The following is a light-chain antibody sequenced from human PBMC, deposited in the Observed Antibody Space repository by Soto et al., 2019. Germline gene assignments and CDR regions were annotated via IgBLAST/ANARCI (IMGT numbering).Light chain of an antibody. J-gene: IGLJ3*02. CDR1: TSDVGSYDL. CDR3: CSYSGSSTSWV. V-gene: IGLV2-23*01. CDR2: EGS. Sequence: QSALTQPASVSGSPGQSITISCTGTTSDVGSYDLVSWYQQHPGKAPKLMIYEGSKRPSGVSSRFSGSKSGNTASLTISGLQAEDEAAYYCCSYSGSSTSWVFGGGTKLTVL.